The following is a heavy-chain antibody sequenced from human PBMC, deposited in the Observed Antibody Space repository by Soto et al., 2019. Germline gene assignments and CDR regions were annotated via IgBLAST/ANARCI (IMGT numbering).Heavy chain of an antibody. Sequence: EVQLVESGGGLVQPGGSLRLSCVASGFTFSSYSMNWVRQAPGKGLEWVAYISSSSSTKYYADSVKGRITISRDNAKNSLYLEMNSLRDEDTAVYYCSRDGLLVAKIQYWGQGTLVTVSS. D-gene: IGHD2-2*01. J-gene: IGHJ1*01. CDR2: ISSSSSTK. V-gene: IGHV3-48*02. CDR3: SRDGLLVAKIQY. CDR1: GFTFSSYS.